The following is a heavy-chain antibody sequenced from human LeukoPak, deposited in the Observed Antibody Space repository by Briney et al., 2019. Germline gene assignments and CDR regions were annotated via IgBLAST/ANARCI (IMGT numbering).Heavy chain of an antibody. CDR3: AKDQRYFDWLSLTYYYYYMDV. CDR2: ISYRGSNK. Sequence: GGSLRLSCAASGFTFSSYAMHWVRQAPGKGLEWVAVISYRGSNKYYTDSVKGRFTISRDNSKNTLYLQMNSLRAEDTAVYYCAKDQRYFDWLSLTYYYYYMDVWGKGTTVTISS. CDR1: GFTFSSYA. V-gene: IGHV3-30*04. J-gene: IGHJ6*03. D-gene: IGHD3-9*01.